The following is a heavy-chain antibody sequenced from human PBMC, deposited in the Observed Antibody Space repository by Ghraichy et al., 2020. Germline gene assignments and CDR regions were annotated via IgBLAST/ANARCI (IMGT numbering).Heavy chain of an antibody. CDR2: ISAYNGNT. CDR1: GYTFTSYG. Sequence: ASVKVSCKASGYTFTSYGISWVRQAPGQGLEWMGWISAYNGNTNYAQKLQGRVTMTTDTSTSTAYMELRSLRSDDTAVYYCARASKTYYYDSSGYQDAFDIWGQGTMVTVSS. D-gene: IGHD3-22*01. CDR3: ARASKTYYYDSSGYQDAFDI. J-gene: IGHJ3*02. V-gene: IGHV1-18*04.